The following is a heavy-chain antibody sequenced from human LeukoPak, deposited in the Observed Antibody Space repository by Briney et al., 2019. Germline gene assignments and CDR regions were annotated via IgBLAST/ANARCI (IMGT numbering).Heavy chain of an antibody. CDR3: AKSRGLVLLWFGELDY. CDR2: IQYDGRNI. Sequence: GGSLRLSCAASGFSFSNYGMHWVRQAPGKGLEWVAFIQYDGRNIYYPDSVKGRFTISRDNSKNTLYLQMNSLRAEDTAVYYCAKSRGLVLLWFGELDYWGQGTLVTVSS. CDR1: GFSFSNYG. V-gene: IGHV3-30*02. J-gene: IGHJ4*02. D-gene: IGHD3-10*01.